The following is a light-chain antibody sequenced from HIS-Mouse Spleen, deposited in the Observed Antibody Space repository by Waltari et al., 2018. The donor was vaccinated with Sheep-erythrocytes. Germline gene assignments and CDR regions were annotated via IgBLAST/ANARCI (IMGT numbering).Light chain of an antibody. CDR1: SSDVGGYNY. J-gene: IGLJ2*01. CDR3: QVWDSSSDHVV. V-gene: IGLV2-11*01. CDR2: DVS. Sequence: QPRSVSGSPGQSVTISCTGTSSDVGGYNYVSWYQQHPGKAPKLIIYDVSKRPSGVPDRFSGSNSGNTATLTISRVEAGDEADYYCQVWDSSSDHVVFGGGTKLTVL.